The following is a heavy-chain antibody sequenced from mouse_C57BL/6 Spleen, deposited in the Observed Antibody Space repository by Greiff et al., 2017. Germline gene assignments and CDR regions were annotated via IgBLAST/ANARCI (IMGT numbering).Heavy chain of an antibody. V-gene: IGHV1-72*01. D-gene: IGHD1-1*02. CDR3: AREGSYGSCAY. CDR2: IDPNSGGT. Sequence: QVQLQQPGAELVKPGASVKLSCKASGYTFTSYWMHWVKQRPGRGLEWIGRIDPNSGGTKYNEKFKSKATLTVDKPSSTAYMPLSSLTSEDSAVYYCAREGSYGSCAYWGQGTLVTVSA. CDR1: GYTFTSYW. J-gene: IGHJ3*01.